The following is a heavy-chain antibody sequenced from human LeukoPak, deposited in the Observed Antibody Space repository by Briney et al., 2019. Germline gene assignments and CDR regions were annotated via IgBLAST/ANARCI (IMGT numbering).Heavy chain of an antibody. V-gene: IGHV3-74*01. Sequence: GGSLRLSCAASGFTFSSYWMRWVRQAPGKGLVWVSLINCDGGSTSYADSVKGRFTISRDNAKKTLYLQMNSLRAEDTAVYYCAREMGCSNTSCYQAFDYWGRGTLV. J-gene: IGHJ4*02. CDR3: AREMGCSNTSCYQAFDY. CDR2: INCDGGST. CDR1: GFTFSSYW. D-gene: IGHD2-2*01.